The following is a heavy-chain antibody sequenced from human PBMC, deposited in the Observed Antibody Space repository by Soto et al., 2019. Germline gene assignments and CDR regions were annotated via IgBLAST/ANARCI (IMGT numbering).Heavy chain of an antibody. CDR3: ARESPVNYYDSSGYYPFDY. CDR2: ISSSGSTI. D-gene: IGHD3-22*01. CDR1: GFTFSSYE. Sequence: SLRLSCAASGFTFSSYEMNWVRQAPGKGLEWVSYISSSGSTIYYADSVKGRFTISRDNAKNSLYLQMNSLRAEDTAVYYCARESPVNYYDSSGYYPFDYWGQGTLVTVSS. V-gene: IGHV3-48*03. J-gene: IGHJ4*02.